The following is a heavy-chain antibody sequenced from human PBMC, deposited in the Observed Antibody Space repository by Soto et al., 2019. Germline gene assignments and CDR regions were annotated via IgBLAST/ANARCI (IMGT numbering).Heavy chain of an antibody. CDR1: GFTFSNAW. CDR3: TTDSIGDSHYYGMDV. J-gene: IGHJ6*02. CDR2: IKSKTDGGTT. D-gene: IGHD2-15*01. V-gene: IGHV3-15*01. Sequence: GGSLRLSCAASGFTFSNAWMSWVRQAPGKGLEWVGRIKSKTDGGTTDYAAPVKGRFTISRDDSKNTLYLQMNGLKTEDTAVYYCTTDSIGDSHYYGMDVWGQGTTVTVSS.